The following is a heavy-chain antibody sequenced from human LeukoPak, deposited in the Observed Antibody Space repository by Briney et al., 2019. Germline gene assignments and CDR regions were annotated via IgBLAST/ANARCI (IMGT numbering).Heavy chain of an antibody. Sequence: NPSETLSLTCTVSGGSISSYYWSWIRQPAGKGLEWIGRIYTSGSTNYNPSLKSRVTMSVDTSKNQFSLKLSSVTAADTAVYYCARTRVAAAGIVNWFDPWGQGTLVTVPS. V-gene: IGHV4-4*07. CDR3: ARTRVAAAGIVNWFDP. D-gene: IGHD6-13*01. CDR2: IYTSGST. J-gene: IGHJ5*02. CDR1: GGSISSYY.